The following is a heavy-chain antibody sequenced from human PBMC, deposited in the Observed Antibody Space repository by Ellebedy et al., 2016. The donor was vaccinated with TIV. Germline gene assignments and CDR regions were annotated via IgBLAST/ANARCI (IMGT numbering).Heavy chain of an antibody. CDR3: ARGAHGYSYGYNYFDY. D-gene: IGHD5-18*01. CDR2: ISSNGETI. Sequence: GESLKISCAASGFTFRTYAMHWVRQAPGKGLEYISGISSNGETIYYADSVKGRFTISRDNPKNTLFLQMGSLRPEDMAVYYCARGAHGYSYGYNYFDYWGQGTFVAVSS. V-gene: IGHV3-64*02. CDR1: GFTFRTYA. J-gene: IGHJ4*02.